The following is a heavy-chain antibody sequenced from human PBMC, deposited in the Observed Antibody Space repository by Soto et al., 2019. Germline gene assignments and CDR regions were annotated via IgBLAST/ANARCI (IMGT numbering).Heavy chain of an antibody. CDR2: ISAYNGNT. J-gene: IGHJ6*02. CDR3: ARALWFGESYYYYGMDV. V-gene: IGHV1-18*01. Sequence: QVQLVQSGAEVKKPGASVKVSCKASGYTFTSYGISWVRQAPGQGLEWMGWISAYNGNTNYAQKLQGRVTMTTDTSTSTAYMELRSLRYDDTAVYYCARALWFGESYYYYGMDVWGQGTTVTASS. CDR1: GYTFTSYG. D-gene: IGHD3-10*01.